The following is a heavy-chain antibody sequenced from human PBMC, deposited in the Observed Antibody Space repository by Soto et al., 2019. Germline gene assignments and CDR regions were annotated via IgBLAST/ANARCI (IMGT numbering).Heavy chain of an antibody. D-gene: IGHD6-13*01. CDR3: AKGVRGSSWKLIDY. CDR1: GFTFSSYG. CDR2: ISYDGSNK. V-gene: IGHV3-30*18. Sequence: GGSLRLSCAASGFTFSSYGMHWVRQAPGKGLEWVAVISYDGSNKYYADSVKGRFTISRDNSKNTLYLQMNSLRAEDTAVYYCAKGVRGSSWKLIDYWGQGTLVTVSS. J-gene: IGHJ4*02.